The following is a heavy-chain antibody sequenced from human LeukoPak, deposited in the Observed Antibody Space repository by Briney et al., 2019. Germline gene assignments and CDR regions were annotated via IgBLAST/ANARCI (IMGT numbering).Heavy chain of an antibody. D-gene: IGHD6-19*01. Sequence: PGGSLRLSCAVSGFTFSDHYMDWVRQAPGRGLEWVGRSRNKANSYSTEYAASVRGRFTIPRDDSKNSLDLQMNILKTEDTAVYYCARDVYDSGRYYFDSWGQGALVTVSA. CDR1: GFTFSDHY. J-gene: IGHJ4*02. CDR2: SRNKANSYST. V-gene: IGHV3-72*01. CDR3: ARDVYDSGRYYFDS.